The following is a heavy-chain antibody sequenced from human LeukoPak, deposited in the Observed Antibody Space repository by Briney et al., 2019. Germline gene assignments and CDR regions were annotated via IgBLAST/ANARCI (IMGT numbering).Heavy chain of an antibody. Sequence: GGSLRLSCAASGFTFSSYWMSWVRQAPGKGLEWVATIRQDGSQKYYVDSVKGRFTISRDNAKNSLYLQMNSLRAEDTAVYYCARDSGYGYNWFDPWGQGTLVTVSS. V-gene: IGHV3-7*01. CDR3: ARDSGYGYNWFDP. D-gene: IGHD6-25*01. J-gene: IGHJ5*02. CDR1: GFTFSSYW. CDR2: IRQDGSQK.